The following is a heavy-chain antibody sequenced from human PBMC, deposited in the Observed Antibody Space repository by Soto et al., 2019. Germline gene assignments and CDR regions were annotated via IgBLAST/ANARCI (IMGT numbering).Heavy chain of an antibody. V-gene: IGHV1-18*01. J-gene: IGHJ5*02. CDR3: ARVVPGAEAWFGP. Sequence: QVQLVQSGGEVKRPGASVKLSCKTSGYTFSNYGITWVRQAPGQTLEWLGWISLYSDGTNYAQKFQCRVSMTTDTSTTTAYMELRSLRSDDTAVYYCARVVPGAEAWFGPWGQGTLVTVSS. CDR2: ISLYSDGT. D-gene: IGHD2-2*01. CDR1: GYTFSNYG.